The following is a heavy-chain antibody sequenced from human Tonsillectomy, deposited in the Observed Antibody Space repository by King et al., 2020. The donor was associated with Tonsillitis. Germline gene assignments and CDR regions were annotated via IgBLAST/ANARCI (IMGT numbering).Heavy chain of an antibody. CDR3: GGYGGGVFDS. CDR2: IYNSENT. Sequence: VQLQESGPGLVKPSQTLSLTCSVSGGSISGGASYWSWIRQHPGKGLEWIGYIYNSENTFYNASLKSRLTISLDTSKNQFSLKLSSVTAADTAVYYCGGYGGGVFDSWGQGTLVTVSS. V-gene: IGHV4-31*02. J-gene: IGHJ5*01. CDR1: GGSISGGASY. D-gene: IGHD4-23*01.